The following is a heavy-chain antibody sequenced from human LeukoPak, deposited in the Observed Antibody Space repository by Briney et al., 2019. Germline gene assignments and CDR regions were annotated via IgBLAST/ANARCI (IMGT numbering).Heavy chain of an antibody. J-gene: IGHJ4*02. D-gene: IGHD3-10*01. CDR1: GYTFTSYY. V-gene: IGHV1-2*02. CDR3: ARDPNYYGSGSYDY. Sequence: ASVKVSCKASGYTFTSYYMHWVRQAPGQGLEWMGWINPNSGGTNYAQKFQGRVTMTRDTSISTAYMELSRLRSDDTAVYYCARDPNYYGSGSYDYWGQGTLVTVSS. CDR2: INPNSGGT.